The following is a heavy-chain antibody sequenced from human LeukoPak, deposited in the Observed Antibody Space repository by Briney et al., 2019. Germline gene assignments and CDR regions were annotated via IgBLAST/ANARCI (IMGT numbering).Heavy chain of an antibody. CDR1: GGTFSSYA. D-gene: IGHD2-2*01. J-gene: IGHJ4*02. Sequence: ASVKVSCKASGGTFSSYAISWVRQAPGQGLEWMGGIIPIFGTANYAQKFQGRVTITTDESTSTAYMELSSLRSEDTAVYYCARDFGCSSTSYYGRFDYWGQGTLVTVSS. CDR2: IIPIFGTA. V-gene: IGHV1-69*05. CDR3: ARDFGCSSTSYYGRFDY.